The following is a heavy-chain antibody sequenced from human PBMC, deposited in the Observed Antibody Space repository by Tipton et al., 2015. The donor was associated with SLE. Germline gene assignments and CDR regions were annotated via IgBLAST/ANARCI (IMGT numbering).Heavy chain of an antibody. CDR2: TRNKANSYTT. Sequence: SLRLSCAASGFTFSDHYMDWVRQAPGKGLEWVGRTRNKANSYTTEYAASVKGRFTISRDDSKNSLYLQMNSLKTEDTAVYYCARRGPARLDAFDIWGQGTMVTVSS. CDR1: GFTFSDHY. J-gene: IGHJ3*02. D-gene: IGHD2-2*01. CDR3: ARRGPARLDAFDI. V-gene: IGHV3-72*01.